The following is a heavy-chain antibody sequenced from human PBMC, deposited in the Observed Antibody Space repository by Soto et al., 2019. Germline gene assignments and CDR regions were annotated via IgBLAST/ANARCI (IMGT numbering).Heavy chain of an antibody. J-gene: IGHJ4*02. CDR3: AREVWELSYFDY. Sequence: ESGPTLVNPTQTLTLTCTFSGFSLSTSGMRVSWIRQPPGKALEWLARIDWDDDKFYSTSLKTRLTISKDTSKNQVVLTMTNMDPVETATYYCAREVWELSYFDYWGQGTLVTVSS. D-gene: IGHD1-26*01. CDR2: IDWDDDK. V-gene: IGHV2-70*04. CDR1: GFSLSTSGMR.